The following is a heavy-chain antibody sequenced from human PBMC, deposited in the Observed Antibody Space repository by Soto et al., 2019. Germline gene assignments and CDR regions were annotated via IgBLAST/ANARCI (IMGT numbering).Heavy chain of an antibody. V-gene: IGHV4-61*01. CDR1: GGSVSSGSYY. J-gene: IGHJ4*02. CDR3: ARVGSAGGYFDY. D-gene: IGHD3-10*01. Sequence: QVQLQESGPGLVKPSETLSLTYTVSGGSVSSGSYYWSWIRQPPGKGLEWIGYIYYSGSTNYNPSLKSRVTISVDTSKNQFSLKLSSVTAADTAVYYCARVGSAGGYFDYWGQGTLVTVSS. CDR2: IYYSGST.